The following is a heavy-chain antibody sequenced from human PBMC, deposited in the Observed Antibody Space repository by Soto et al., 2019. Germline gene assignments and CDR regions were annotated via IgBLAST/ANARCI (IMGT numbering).Heavy chain of an antibody. CDR3: VKEWTPRRAFDS. J-gene: IGHJ4*02. CDR2: ISGSGGST. Sequence: VQLLESGGGLVQPGGSLRLSCAASRFMFSRYAMSWVRQAPGKGLEWVSGISGSGGSTWYADSVKGRFTISRDNSKNMGYLQMNSLRVEDTAQYFCVKEWTPRRAFDSWGQGTPVTVSS. CDR1: RFMFSRYA. V-gene: IGHV3-23*01. D-gene: IGHD5-12*01.